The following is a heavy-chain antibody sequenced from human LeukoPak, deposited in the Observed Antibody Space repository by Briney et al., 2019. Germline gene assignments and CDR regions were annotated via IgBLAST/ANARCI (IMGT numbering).Heavy chain of an antibody. V-gene: IGHV3-30*03. CDR3: APAGIAAADYYFDY. Sequence: GGSRRLSGAASGFIFSDYGMHWVRQAPGKGLEWVAVISYDERKKYYADTVKGRFTVSRDNSKNTLYLQMSSLRAEDAAVYYCAPAGIAAADYYFDYWGQGTLVTVSS. CDR1: GFIFSDYG. CDR2: ISYDERKK. J-gene: IGHJ4*02. D-gene: IGHD6-13*01.